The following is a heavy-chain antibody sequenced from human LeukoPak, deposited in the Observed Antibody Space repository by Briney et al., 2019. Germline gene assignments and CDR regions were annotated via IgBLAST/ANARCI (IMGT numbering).Heavy chain of an antibody. J-gene: IGHJ6*03. V-gene: IGHV3-23*01. Sequence: GGSLRLSCAASGFTFSSYAMSWVRQAPGKGLEWVSAISRSGGSTYYADSVKGRFTISRDNSKNTLYLQMNSLRAEDTAVYYCAKGPPDKLNYYYYYYMDVWGKGTTVTVSS. CDR3: AKGPPDKLNYYYYYYMDV. D-gene: IGHD5-24*01. CDR1: GFTFSSYA. CDR2: ISRSGGST.